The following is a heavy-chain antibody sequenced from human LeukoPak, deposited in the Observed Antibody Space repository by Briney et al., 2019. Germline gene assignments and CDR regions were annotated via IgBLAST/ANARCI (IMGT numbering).Heavy chain of an antibody. CDR3: ARGYSYGSAYYYGMDV. CDR2: ISGYNGNT. V-gene: IGHV1-18*01. J-gene: IGHJ6*02. D-gene: IGHD5-18*01. CDR1: GYTFTSYA. Sequence: ASVKVSCKASGYTFTSYAISWVRQAPGQGLEWMGWISGYNGNTKYAQKVQGRVTMTTDTSTSTAYMELRSLRSDDTAVYYCARGYSYGSAYYYGMDVWGQGTTVTVSS.